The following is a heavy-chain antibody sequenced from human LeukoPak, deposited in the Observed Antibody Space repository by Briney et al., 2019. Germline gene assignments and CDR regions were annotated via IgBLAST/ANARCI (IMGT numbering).Heavy chain of an antibody. CDR1: GFTFSNYW. V-gene: IGHV3-7*03. Sequence: GGSLRLSCSASGFTFSNYWMSLVRQAPGKGLEWVANIKQDESEKYYVDSVRGRFTISRDNAKSSLYLQMSSLRAEDTAVYYCAKDPCSLIVVVPAAFDYWGQGTLVTVSS. CDR3: AKDPCSLIVVVPAAFDY. D-gene: IGHD2-2*01. J-gene: IGHJ4*02. CDR2: IKQDESEK.